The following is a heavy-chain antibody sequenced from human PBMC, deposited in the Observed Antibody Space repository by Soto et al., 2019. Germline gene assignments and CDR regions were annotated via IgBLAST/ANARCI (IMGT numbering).Heavy chain of an antibody. CDR1: GYTFTRYG. J-gene: IGHJ6*02. CDR3: AMVDVYVTPSPQDV. V-gene: IGHV1-18*01. D-gene: IGHD3-16*01. CDR2: INTYNGNT. Sequence: QVQLVQSGAEVKNPGASVKVSCKASGYTFTRYGIGWARQAPGQGLEWMGWINTYNGNTNYAQNVQGRVTLTTATXXSTAYMELGSLRSNDTAIYYCAMVDVYVTPSPQDVWGQGTTVIVSS.